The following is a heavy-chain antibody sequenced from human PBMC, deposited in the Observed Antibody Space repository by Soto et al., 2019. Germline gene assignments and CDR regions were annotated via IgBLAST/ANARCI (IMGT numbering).Heavy chain of an antibody. J-gene: IGHJ3*02. CDR1: GFTFSSYA. D-gene: IGHD7-27*01. Sequence: PGGSLRLSCAASGFTFSSYAMHWVRQAPGKGLEWVAVISYDGRNKYYADSVKGRFTISRDNSKNTLYLQMNSLRAEDTAVFYCARDHLLGGAYDISGQGTMVTGSS. CDR3: ARDHLLGGAYDI. CDR2: ISYDGRNK. V-gene: IGHV3-30*04.